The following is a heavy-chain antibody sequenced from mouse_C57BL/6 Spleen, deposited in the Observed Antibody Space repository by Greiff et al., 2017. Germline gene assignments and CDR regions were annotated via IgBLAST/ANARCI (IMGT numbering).Heavy chain of an antibody. CDR1: GYAFSSSW. J-gene: IGHJ1*03. CDR2: IYPGDGDT. D-gene: IGHD1-1*01. Sequence: QVQLQQSGPELVKPGASVKISCKASGYAFSSSWMNWVKQRPGKGLEWIGRIYPGDGDTNYNGKFKGKATLTADKSSSTAYMQLSSLTSEDSAVYFCARYGSSYWYVDVWGTGTTVTVSS. CDR3: ARYGSSYWYVDV. V-gene: IGHV1-82*01.